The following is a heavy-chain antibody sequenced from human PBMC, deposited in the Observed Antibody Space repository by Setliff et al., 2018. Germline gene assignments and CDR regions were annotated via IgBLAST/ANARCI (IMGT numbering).Heavy chain of an antibody. CDR1: GGSISSSSYY. J-gene: IGHJ6*02. CDR3: ARVSMYSSSWYYYYYGMDV. V-gene: IGHV4-39*07. Sequence: PSETLSLTCTVSGGSISSSSYYWGWIRQPPGKGLEWIGSIYYSGSTYYNPSLKSRVTISVDTSKIQFSLKLSSVTAADTAVYYCARVSMYSSSWYYYYYGMDVWGQGTMVTVSS. CDR2: IYYSGST. D-gene: IGHD6-13*01.